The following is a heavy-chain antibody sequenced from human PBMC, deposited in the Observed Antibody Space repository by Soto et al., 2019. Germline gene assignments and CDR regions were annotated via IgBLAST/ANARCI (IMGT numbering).Heavy chain of an antibody. CDR3: AVVSEYFQH. J-gene: IGHJ1*01. CDR2: INPNSGGT. CDR1: GYTFTGYY. V-gene: IGHV1-2*02. Sequence: ASVTVSCKASGYTFTGYYMHWVRQAPGQGLEWMGWINPNSGGTNYAQKFQGRVTITADKSTSTAYMELSSLRSEDTAVYYCAVVSEYFQHWGQGTLVTVSS.